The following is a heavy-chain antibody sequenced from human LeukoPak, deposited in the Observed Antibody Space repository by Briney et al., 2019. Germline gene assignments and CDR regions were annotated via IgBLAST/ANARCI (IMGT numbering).Heavy chain of an antibody. J-gene: IGHJ4*02. D-gene: IGHD3-16*01. V-gene: IGHV4-4*02. CDR3: ARHGTITFGGVVGH. Sequence: SGTLSLTCAVSGGSISSTNWWSWVRQPPGKGLEWIGEIYHSGSTTYNPSLKSRVTMSVDRSKNQFSLKLTSVTAADTAVYYCARHGTITFGGVVGHWGQGTQVTVSS. CDR1: GGSISSTNW. CDR2: IYHSGST.